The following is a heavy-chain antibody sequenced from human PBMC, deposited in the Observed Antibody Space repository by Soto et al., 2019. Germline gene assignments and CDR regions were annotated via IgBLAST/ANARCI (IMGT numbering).Heavy chain of an antibody. CDR1: GFTFDDYA. J-gene: IGHJ6*02. Sequence: VQLVESGGGLEQPGRSLRLSCAGSGFTFDDYALHWVRQVPRKGLEWVSGISWNGKEIGYADSVKGRFIVSRDNAKNSLYLQLNSLRVEDTGEYYCARDRGTTGMVDYYYGMDVWGRGTTVTVSS. CDR2: ISWNGKEI. CDR3: ARDRGTTGMVDYYYGMDV. D-gene: IGHD1-1*01. V-gene: IGHV3-9*01.